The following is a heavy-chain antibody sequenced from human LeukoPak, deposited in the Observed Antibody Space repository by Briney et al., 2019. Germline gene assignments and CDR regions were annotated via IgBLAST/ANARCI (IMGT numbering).Heavy chain of an antibody. D-gene: IGHD3-3*01. J-gene: IGHJ4*02. Sequence: SGGSLRLSCAASGFTFSSYSMNWVRQAPGKGLEWVSSISSSSSYIYYADSVKGRFTISRDNAKNSLYLQMNSLRAEDTAVYYCARGGYDFWSGYYFHDYWGQGTLVTVSS. CDR3: ARGGYDFWSGYYFHDY. CDR1: GFTFSSYS. V-gene: IGHV3-21*01. CDR2: ISSSSSYI.